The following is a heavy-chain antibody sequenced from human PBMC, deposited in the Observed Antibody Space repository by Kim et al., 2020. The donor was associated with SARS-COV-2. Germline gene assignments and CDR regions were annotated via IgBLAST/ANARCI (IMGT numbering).Heavy chain of an antibody. D-gene: IGHD3-3*01. V-gene: IGHV3-21*01. J-gene: IGHJ4*02. CDR2: ISSSSSYI. Sequence: GGSLRLSCAASGFTFSSYSMNWVRQAPGKGLEWVSSISSSSSYIYYADSVKGRFTISRDNAKNSLYLQMNSLRAEDTAVYYCASFTDIYDFWSGYYTGPDYCGQGTLVTVST. CDR3: ASFTDIYDFWSGYYTGPDY. CDR1: GFTFSSYS.